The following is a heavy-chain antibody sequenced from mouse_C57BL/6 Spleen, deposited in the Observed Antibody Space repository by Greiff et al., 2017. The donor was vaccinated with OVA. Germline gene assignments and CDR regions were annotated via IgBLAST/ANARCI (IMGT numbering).Heavy chain of an antibody. V-gene: IGHV1-80*01. D-gene: IGHD2-3*01. CDR1: GYAFSSYW. CDR2: IYPGDGDT. Sequence: VKLQESGAELVKPGASVKISCKASGYAFSSYWMNWVKQRPGKGLEWIGQIYPGDGDTNYNGKFKGKATLTADKSSSTAYMQLSSLTSEDSAVYFCAREGDGSHWYFDVWGTGTTVTVSS. J-gene: IGHJ1*03. CDR3: AREGDGSHWYFDV.